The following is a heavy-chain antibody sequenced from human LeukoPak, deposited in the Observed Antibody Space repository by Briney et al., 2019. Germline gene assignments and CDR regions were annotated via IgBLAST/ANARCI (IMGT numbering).Heavy chain of an antibody. CDR3: ARDQGYSYGFWFDP. Sequence: SETLSLTCTVSGGSINNYYWSWIRQPAGKGLEWIGRIYTRGSTNYNPSLKSRVTISVDTSKNQFSLKLSSVTAADTAVYYCARDQGYSYGFWFDPWGQGTLVTVSS. V-gene: IGHV4-4*07. CDR1: GGSINNYY. D-gene: IGHD5-18*01. J-gene: IGHJ5*02. CDR2: IYTRGST.